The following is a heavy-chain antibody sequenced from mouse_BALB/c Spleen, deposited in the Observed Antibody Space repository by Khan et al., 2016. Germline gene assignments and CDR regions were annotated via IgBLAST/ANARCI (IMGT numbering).Heavy chain of an antibody. J-gene: IGHJ4*01. CDR2: INTYTGEP. D-gene: IGHD2-3*01. CDR3: ASIYDGYYVGLYYAMDY. V-gene: IGHV9-3-1*01. Sequence: QIQLVQSGPELKKPGETVKISCKASGYTFTNYGMNWVKQAPGKGLKWMGWINTYTGEPTYADDFKGRFAFSLETSASTAYLQINNLKNEDTATYFCASIYDGYYVGLYYAMDYCGQGTSVTVSS. CDR1: GYTFTNYG.